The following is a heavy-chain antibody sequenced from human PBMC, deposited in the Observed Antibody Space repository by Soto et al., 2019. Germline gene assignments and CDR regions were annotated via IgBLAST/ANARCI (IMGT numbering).Heavy chain of an antibody. D-gene: IGHD3-22*01. J-gene: IGHJ4*01. CDR3: ARFQYFYDSSGSPSPYFDY. Sequence: SGTLSLTCTVSGGCISSGGYYWSWIRQHPGKGLEWIGYIYYSGSTCYNPSLKCRVTISVDTSKNQFSLKLSSVTAADTAVYYCARFQYFYDSSGSPSPYFDYRAQRSLVTVSA. CDR2: IYYSGST. CDR1: GGCISSGGYY. V-gene: IGHV4-31*03.